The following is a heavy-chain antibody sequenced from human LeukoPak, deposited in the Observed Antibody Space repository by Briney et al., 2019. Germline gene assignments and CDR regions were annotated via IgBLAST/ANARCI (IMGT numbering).Heavy chain of an antibody. V-gene: IGHV3-23*01. CDR3: AKGGRSYSEMDY. CDR1: GFTFSSYG. D-gene: IGHD1-26*01. J-gene: IGHJ4*02. Sequence: GGTLRLSCTASGFTFSSYGMSWVRQAPGKGLEWVSSISGSGGKTDYADSVKGRFTISRDNSKNTLYLQMNSLRADDTAVYYCAKGGRSYSEMDYWGQGTLVTVSS. CDR2: ISGSGGKT.